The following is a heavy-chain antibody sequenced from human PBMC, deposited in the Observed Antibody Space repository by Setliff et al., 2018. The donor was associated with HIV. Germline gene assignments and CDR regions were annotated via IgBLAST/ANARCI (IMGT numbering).Heavy chain of an antibody. V-gene: IGHV3-11*05. J-gene: IGHJ4*02. CDR1: GFSFSDSH. Sequence: GGSLRLSCAASGFSFSDSHMTWIRQAPGKGLEWVSYISTTSSNTSYADSVKGRFTISRDTPKTSLYLKMNSLTAEDTAVYYCARDPQRGDGYSFDYRGQGTLVTVSS. CDR3: ARDPQRGDGYSFDY. CDR2: ISTTSSNT. D-gene: IGHD2-21*01.